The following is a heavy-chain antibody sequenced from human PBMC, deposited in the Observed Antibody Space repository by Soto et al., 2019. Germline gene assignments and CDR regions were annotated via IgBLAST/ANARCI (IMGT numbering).Heavy chain of an antibody. Sequence: GGSLRLSCAASGFTFSSYAMSWVRQAPGKGLEWVSAISGSGGSTYYADSVKGRFTISRDNSKNTLYLQMNSLRAEDTAVYYCAKPYCSGGSCYPGYFDYWGQGTLVTVSS. CDR1: GFTFSSYA. V-gene: IGHV3-23*01. CDR3: AKPYCSGGSCYPGYFDY. J-gene: IGHJ4*02. CDR2: ISGSGGST. D-gene: IGHD2-15*01.